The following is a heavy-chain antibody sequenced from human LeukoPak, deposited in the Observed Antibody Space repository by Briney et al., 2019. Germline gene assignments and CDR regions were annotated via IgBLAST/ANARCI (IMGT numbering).Heavy chain of an antibody. CDR2: ILYSGIT. V-gene: IGHV4-59*11. CDR3: AADGGFGGFGS. J-gene: IGHJ4*02. CDR1: GASIGSHY. D-gene: IGHD5-12*01. Sequence: SETLSLTCSVSGASIGSHYWTWIRQPPGKGLEWIGYILYSGITKYNPSLKSRVTFSVDTSKNQFSLKLTSVTAADTAVYFCAADGGFGGFGSWGQGTLVIVST.